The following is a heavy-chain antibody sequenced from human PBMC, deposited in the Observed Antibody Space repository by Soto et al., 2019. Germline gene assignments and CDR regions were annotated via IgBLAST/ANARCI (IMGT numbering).Heavy chain of an antibody. V-gene: IGHV4-34*01. CDR3: ARVTDFWSGYYLRWFDP. CDR1: GGSFSGYY. Sequence: VQLQQWGAGLLKPSETLSLTCAVYGGSFSGYYWSWIRQPPGKGLEWIGEINHSGSTNYNPSLKSRVTISVDTSKNQFSLKLSSVTAADTAVYYCARVTDFWSGYYLRWFDPWGQGTLVTVSS. J-gene: IGHJ5*02. D-gene: IGHD3-3*01. CDR2: INHSGST.